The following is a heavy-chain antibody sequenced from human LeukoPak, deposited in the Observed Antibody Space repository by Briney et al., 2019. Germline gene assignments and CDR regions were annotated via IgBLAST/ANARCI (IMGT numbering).Heavy chain of an antibody. CDR1: GYTFTSYD. V-gene: IGHV1-8*01. D-gene: IGHD2-2*01. CDR3: ARYDLGYCSSTSCSFDGMDV. J-gene: IGHJ6*02. Sequence: ASVKVSCKASGYTFTSYDINWVRQATGQGLEWMGWMNPNSGNTGYAQKFQGRVTMTRNTSISTAYMELSSLRSEDTAVYYCARYDLGYCSSTSCSFDGMDVWGQGTTVTVSS. CDR2: MNPNSGNT.